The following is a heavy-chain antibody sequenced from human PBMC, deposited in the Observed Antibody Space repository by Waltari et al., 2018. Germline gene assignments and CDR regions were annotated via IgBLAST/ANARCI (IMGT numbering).Heavy chain of an antibody. Sequence: QVQLVQSGAEVKKPGASVKVSCKASGYTFTGYYMHWVRQAPGQGLEWMGRSNPNSGGKNYAQKFQGRVTMTRDTSISTAYMELSRLRSDDTAVYYCARDICSGGSCYHDYWGQGTLVTVSS. CDR3: ARDICSGGSCYHDY. CDR2: SNPNSGGK. V-gene: IGHV1-2*06. D-gene: IGHD2-15*01. J-gene: IGHJ4*02. CDR1: GYTFTGYY.